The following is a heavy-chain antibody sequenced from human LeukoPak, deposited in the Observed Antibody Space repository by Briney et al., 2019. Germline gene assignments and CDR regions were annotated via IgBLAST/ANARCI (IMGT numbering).Heavy chain of an antibody. CDR1: GGTFSSYA. V-gene: IGHV1-69*05. CDR3: ARGFQDYGDCFDY. CDR2: IIPIFGTA. Sequence: SVRVSCKASGGTFSSYAISWVRQAPGQGLEWMGGIIPIFGTANYAQKFQGRVTITTDESTSTAYMELSSLRSEDTAVYYCARGFQDYGDCFDYWGQGTLVTVSS. J-gene: IGHJ4*02. D-gene: IGHD4-17*01.